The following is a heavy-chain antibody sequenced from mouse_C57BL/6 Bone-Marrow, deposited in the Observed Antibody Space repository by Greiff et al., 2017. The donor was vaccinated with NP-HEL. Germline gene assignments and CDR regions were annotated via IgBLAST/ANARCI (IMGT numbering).Heavy chain of an antibody. D-gene: IGHD2-2*01. V-gene: IGHV1-55*01. J-gene: IGHJ2*01. CDR3: ARWHFYYGYDDY. Sequence: QVQLQQPGAELVKPGASVKMSCKASGYTFTSYWITWVKQRPGQGLEWIGDIYPGSGSTNYNEKFKSKATLTVDTSSSTDYMQLSSLTSEDSAVDYCARWHFYYGYDDYWGQGTTLTVSS. CDR2: IYPGSGST. CDR1: GYTFTSYW.